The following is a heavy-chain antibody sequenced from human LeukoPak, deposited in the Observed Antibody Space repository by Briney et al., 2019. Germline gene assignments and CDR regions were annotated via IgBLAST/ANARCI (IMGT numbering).Heavy chain of an antibody. CDR2: IYTTGGK. J-gene: IGHJ4*02. Sequence: GGSLRLSCAASEFTVSSNYMSWVRQAPGKGLEWVSIIYTTGGKYYADSVKGRFTISRDNSKHTLYLQMNSLRAEDTAVYYCARGFRYYGSGIDYWGQGTLVTVSS. D-gene: IGHD3-10*01. V-gene: IGHV3-66*01. CDR3: ARGFRYYGSGIDY. CDR1: EFTVSSNY.